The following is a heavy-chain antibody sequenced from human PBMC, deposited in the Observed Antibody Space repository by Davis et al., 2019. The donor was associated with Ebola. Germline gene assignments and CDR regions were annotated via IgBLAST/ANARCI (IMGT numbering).Heavy chain of an antibody. D-gene: IGHD7-27*01. V-gene: IGHV5-51*01. Sequence: GESLKISCKGSGYSFTNYWIAWVRQMPGKGLEWMGIIYPGDSDTRYTASFQGQVTFSVDKSTSTAYLQWSSLKASDTAMYYCASLRRTITGMDDGFDIWGQGTMVTVSS. J-gene: IGHJ3*02. CDR1: GYSFTNYW. CDR3: ASLRRTITGMDDGFDI. CDR2: IYPGDSDT.